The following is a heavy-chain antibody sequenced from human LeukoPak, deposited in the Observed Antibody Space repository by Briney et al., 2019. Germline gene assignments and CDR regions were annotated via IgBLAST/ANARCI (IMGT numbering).Heavy chain of an antibody. Sequence: GGSLRLSCAASGFTFSGSAMHWVRQASGKGLEWVSRIRSKANSYATAYAASVKGRFTISRDDSKNTAYLQMNSLKTEDTAVYYCTRLGDGYKIDYWGQGTLVTVSS. CDR1: GFTFSGSA. V-gene: IGHV3-73*01. CDR3: TRLGDGYKIDY. D-gene: IGHD5-24*01. CDR2: IRSKANSYAT. J-gene: IGHJ4*02.